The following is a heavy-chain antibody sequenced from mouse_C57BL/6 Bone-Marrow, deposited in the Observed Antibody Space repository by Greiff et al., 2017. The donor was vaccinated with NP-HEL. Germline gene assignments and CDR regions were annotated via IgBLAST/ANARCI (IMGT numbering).Heavy chain of an antibody. V-gene: IGHV5-9-1*02. CDR2: ISSGGDYI. D-gene: IGHD4-1*01. J-gene: IGHJ2*01. CDR3: TRDFWSGTEGYYFDY. CDR1: GFTFSSYA. Sequence: EVQVVESGEGLVKPGGSLKLSCAASGFTFSSYAMSWVRQTPEKRLEWVAYISSGGDYIYYADTVKGRFTISRDNARNTLYLQMSSLKSEDTAMYYCTRDFWSGTEGYYFDYWGQGTTLTVSS.